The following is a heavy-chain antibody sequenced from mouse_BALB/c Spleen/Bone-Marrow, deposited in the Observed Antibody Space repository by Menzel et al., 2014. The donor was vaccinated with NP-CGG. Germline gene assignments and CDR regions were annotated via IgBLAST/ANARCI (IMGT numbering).Heavy chain of an antibody. D-gene: IGHD2-4*01. CDR3: ARHGITRLLDY. CDR1: GFTFSSYA. Sequence: EVQRVESGGGLVKPGGSLKLSCAASGFTFSSYAMSWVRQTPEKRPEWVATISSGGSYTYYPDSVKGRFTISRDNAKNTLYLQMSSLRSEDTAMYYCARHGITRLLDYWGQGTTLTVSS. CDR2: ISSGGSYT. J-gene: IGHJ2*01. V-gene: IGHV5-9-3*01.